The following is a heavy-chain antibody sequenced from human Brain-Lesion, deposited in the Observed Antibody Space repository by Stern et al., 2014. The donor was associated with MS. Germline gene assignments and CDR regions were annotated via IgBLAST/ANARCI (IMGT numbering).Heavy chain of an antibody. CDR3: ARGRVVPGFQYYATDV. CDR2: IFNSGST. V-gene: IGHV4-61*02. Sequence: VQLVESGPGLVKPSQTLSLSCTVSGGSISSGGYYWSWIRQPPGQGLEWIGRIFNSGSTSYNPSLQSRVTLSNNPPQNPFSLRLNSMTAADTAVYYCARGRVVPGFQYYATDVWGQGTTVIVSS. CDR1: GGSISSGGYY. D-gene: IGHD2-2*01. J-gene: IGHJ6*02.